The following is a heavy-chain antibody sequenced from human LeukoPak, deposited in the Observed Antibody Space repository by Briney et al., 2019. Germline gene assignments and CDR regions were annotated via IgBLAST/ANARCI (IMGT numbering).Heavy chain of an antibody. CDR3: ARGWGSGSYSGIDY. CDR1: GGSISSYY. CDR2: IYYSGST. J-gene: IGHJ4*02. D-gene: IGHD3-10*01. Sequence: SETLSLTCTVSGGSISSYYWSWIRQPPGKGLEWIGYIYYSGSTNYNPSLKSRVTISVDTSKNQFSLKLSSVTAADTAVYYCARGWGSGSYSGIDYWGQGTLVTVSS. V-gene: IGHV4-59*01.